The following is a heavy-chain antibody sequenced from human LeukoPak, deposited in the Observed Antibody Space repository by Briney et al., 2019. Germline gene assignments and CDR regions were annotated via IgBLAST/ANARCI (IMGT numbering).Heavy chain of an antibody. V-gene: IGHV1-18*01. CDR3: ARDLRAFRDGYKNPNYYLDY. J-gene: IGHJ4*02. CDR2: FSAYNGNA. CDR1: GYTFTSYG. Sequence: ASVKVSCKASGYTFTSYGISWVRQAPGQGLEWIGWFSAYNGNAKYAQKLQGRVTMTTDTSTRTAYMELRSLRSDDTAVYYCARDLRAFRDGYKNPNYYLDYWGQGTLVTVSS. D-gene: IGHD5-24*01.